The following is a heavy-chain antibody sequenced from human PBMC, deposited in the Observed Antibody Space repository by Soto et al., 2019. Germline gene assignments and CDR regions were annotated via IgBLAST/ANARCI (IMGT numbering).Heavy chain of an antibody. Sequence: QVQLVQSGAEMKKPGSSVKVSCKASRGAFSNYAVSWVRQAPGQGLEWMGGIIPIFGTTNYAQKFQGRVTITAERSTSTAYMERSSLRSEDTAVYYCGGYNWNERGMDVWGQGTTVTVSS. J-gene: IGHJ6*01. D-gene: IGHD1-20*01. CDR3: GGYNWNERGMDV. CDR1: RGAFSNYA. V-gene: IGHV1-69*06. CDR2: IIPIFGTT.